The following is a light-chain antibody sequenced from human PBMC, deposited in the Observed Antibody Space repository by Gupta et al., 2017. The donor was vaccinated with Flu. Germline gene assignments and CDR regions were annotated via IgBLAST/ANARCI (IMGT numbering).Light chain of an antibody. CDR3: QQNYGALSKT. V-gene: IGKV1-39*01. CDR2: AAA. J-gene: IGKJ5*01. Sequence: KPGKAPRLLIYAAATLQRGGPSRFSGSGDGTEFTLTIIDLQSEDFATYYCQQNYGALSKTFGQGTRLDMK.